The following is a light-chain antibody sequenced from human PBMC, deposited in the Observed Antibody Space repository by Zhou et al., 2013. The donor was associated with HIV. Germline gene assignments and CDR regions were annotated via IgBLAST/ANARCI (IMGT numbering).Light chain of an antibody. CDR1: QSVYNSF. J-gene: IGKJ4*01. V-gene: IGKV3-20*01. Sequence: QSPGTLSLSPGDRATLSCRASQSVYNSFLAWYQQKAGQAPRLLIHGASRRATGIPDRFSGSGSGTDFTLTISRLEPEDFAVYYCQQYGSSRLSFGGGTKVEIK. CDR3: QQYGSSRLS. CDR2: GAS.